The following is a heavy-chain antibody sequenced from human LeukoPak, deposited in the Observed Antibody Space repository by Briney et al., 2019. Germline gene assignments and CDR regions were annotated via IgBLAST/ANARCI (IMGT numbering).Heavy chain of an antibody. V-gene: IGHV3-7*01. D-gene: IGHD2-2*02. CDR3: ARDIVVVPAAIYYFDY. J-gene: IGHJ4*02. CDR2: IKQDGSEK. Sequence: GGSLRLSCAASGFTFSSYWMSWVRQAPGKGLEWVANIKQDGSEKYYVDSVKGRFTISRDNAKNSLYLQMNSLRAEDTAVYYCARDIVVVPAAIYYFDYWGQGTLVTVFS. CDR1: GFTFSSYW.